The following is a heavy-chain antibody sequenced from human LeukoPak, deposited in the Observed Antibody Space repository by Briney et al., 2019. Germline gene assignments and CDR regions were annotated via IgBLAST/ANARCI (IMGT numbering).Heavy chain of an antibody. CDR1: GYTFTGYY. CDR3: ARTFYDTLDSDAFDF. CDR2: INSDSGGT. J-gene: IGHJ3*01. V-gene: IGHV1-2*02. Sequence: GASVKVSCKASGYTFTGYYMHWVRQAPGQGLEWMGWINSDSGGTSNAQKFQGRVTMTRDTSISTAYMELSRLRSDDTAVYYCARTFYDTLDSDAFDFWGQGTVVIVSS. D-gene: IGHD2/OR15-2a*01.